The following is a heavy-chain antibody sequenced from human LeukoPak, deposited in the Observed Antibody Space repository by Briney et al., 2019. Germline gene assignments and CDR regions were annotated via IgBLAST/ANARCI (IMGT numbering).Heavy chain of an antibody. J-gene: IGHJ6*03. CDR2: ISAYNGNT. Sequence: ASVKVSCKASGYTFTSYGISWVRQAPGQGLEWMGWISAYNGNTNYAQKLQGRVTMTTDTSTSTAYMELRSLRSDDTAVYYCARGSQQSGYSYGFGRGYYYYYYMDVWGKGTTVTVSS. CDR3: ARGSQQSGYSYGFGRGYYYYYYMDV. CDR1: GYTFTSYG. D-gene: IGHD5-18*01. V-gene: IGHV1-18*01.